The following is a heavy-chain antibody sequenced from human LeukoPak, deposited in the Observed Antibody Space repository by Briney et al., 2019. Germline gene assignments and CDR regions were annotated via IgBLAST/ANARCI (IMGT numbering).Heavy chain of an antibody. V-gene: IGHV3-21*01. Sequence: GGSLRLSCAASGFTFSSYSMNWVRQAPGKGLEWVSSISSSSSYIYYADSVKGRFTISRDNAKNSLYLQMNSPRAEDTAVYYCARDLQYCSSTSCYLFDPWGQGTLVTVSS. CDR2: ISSSSSYI. D-gene: IGHD2-2*01. J-gene: IGHJ5*02. CDR1: GFTFSSYS. CDR3: ARDLQYCSSTSCYLFDP.